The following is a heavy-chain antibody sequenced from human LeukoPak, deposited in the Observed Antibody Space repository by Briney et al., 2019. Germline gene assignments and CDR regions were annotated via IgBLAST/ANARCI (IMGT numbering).Heavy chain of an antibody. D-gene: IGHD3-10*01. CDR1: GFTFSSYS. CDR2: ISSSSSYI. J-gene: IGHJ6*02. V-gene: IGHV3-21*01. CDR3: ARYGSGSYYPYYYGMDV. Sequence: GGSLRLSCAASGFTFSSYSMNWVRQAPGKGLEWVSSISSSSSYIYYADSMKGRFTISRDNAKNSLYLQMNSLRAEDTAVYYCARYGSGSYYPYYYGMDVWGQGTTVTVSS.